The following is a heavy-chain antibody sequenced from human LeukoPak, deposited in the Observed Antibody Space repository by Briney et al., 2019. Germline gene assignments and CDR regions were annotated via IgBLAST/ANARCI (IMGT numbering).Heavy chain of an antibody. J-gene: IGHJ5*02. Sequence: ASVNVSSKSSVYTFTNYYIYWVRQAPGQGLDSMGWINPNSGGTNYAQKFQGRVTMTSDTSISTADMELSRLRSDDTAVYYCARDGEIQPFDPWGQGTLVTVSS. CDR2: INPNSGGT. CDR3: ARDGEIQPFDP. D-gene: IGHD5-18*01. CDR1: VYTFTNYY. V-gene: IGHV1-2*02.